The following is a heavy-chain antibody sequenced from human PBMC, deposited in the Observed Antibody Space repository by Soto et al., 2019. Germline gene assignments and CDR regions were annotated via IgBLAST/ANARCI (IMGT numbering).Heavy chain of an antibody. CDR1: GFTFSSYA. D-gene: IGHD3-22*01. Sequence: GGSLRLSCAASGFTFSSYAMSWFRQAPGKGLEWVSTISGSGGSTYFADSVKGRFTISRDNSKNTLYLQMNSLRAEDTAVYYCAKAVGYYDSSGYQDYWGQGTLVTVSS. J-gene: IGHJ4*02. V-gene: IGHV3-23*01. CDR3: AKAVGYYDSSGYQDY. CDR2: ISGSGGST.